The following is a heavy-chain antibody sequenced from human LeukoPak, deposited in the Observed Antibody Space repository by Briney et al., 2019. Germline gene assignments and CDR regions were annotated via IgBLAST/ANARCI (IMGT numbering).Heavy chain of an antibody. CDR2: ISDDGSNK. CDR3: ARVDDLDAFDI. CDR1: GFTFSSYT. D-gene: IGHD2-2*03. J-gene: IGHJ3*02. Sequence: GGSLRLSCAASGFTFSSYTMSWVRQPPGKGREWEAVISDDGSNKYYADSVKGRFTISRDNSKNTLYLQMNSLRAEDTAVYYCARVDDLDAFDIWGQGTMVTVSS. V-gene: IGHV3-30*04.